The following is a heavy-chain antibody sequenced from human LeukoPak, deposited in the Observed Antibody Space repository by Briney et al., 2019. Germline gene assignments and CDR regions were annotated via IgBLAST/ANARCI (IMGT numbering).Heavy chain of an antibody. CDR3: ARQGFLEWLYTFDP. Sequence: SETLSLTCAVSGYSISSGYYWGWIRQPPGKGLEWIGSIYHSGSTYYNPSLKSRVTISVDTSKNQFSLKLSSVTAADTAVYYCARQGFLEWLYTFDPWGQGTLATVSS. CDR2: IYHSGST. CDR1: GYSISSGYY. V-gene: IGHV4-38-2*01. J-gene: IGHJ5*02. D-gene: IGHD3-3*01.